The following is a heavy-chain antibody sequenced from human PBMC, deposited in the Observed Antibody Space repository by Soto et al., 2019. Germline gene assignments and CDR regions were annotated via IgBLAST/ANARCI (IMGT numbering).Heavy chain of an antibody. D-gene: IGHD1-26*01. J-gene: IGHJ6*02. V-gene: IGHV1-18*01. Sequence: ASVKVSTRAYGGTFPSYGISLVRQAPGQGLEGMGWISAYNGNTNYAQKLQGRVTMTTDTSTSTAYMELRSLRSNDTAVYYCARDRYKKVGAEYGYYYGMEVWGQGTTVTVSS. CDR3: ARDRYKKVGAEYGYYYGMEV. CDR1: GGTFPSYG. CDR2: ISAYNGNT.